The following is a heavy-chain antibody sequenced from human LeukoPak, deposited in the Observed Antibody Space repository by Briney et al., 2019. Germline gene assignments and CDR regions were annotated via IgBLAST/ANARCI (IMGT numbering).Heavy chain of an antibody. J-gene: IGHJ3*02. CDR1: GGSFSGYY. Sequence: SETLSLTCAVYGGSFSGYYWSWIRQPPGKGLEWIGEINHSGSTNYNPSLKSRVTISVDTSKNQFSLKLSSVTAADTAVYYCAGGIKLYYYDSSGRPFDAFDIWGQGTMVTVSS. D-gene: IGHD3-22*01. CDR3: AGGIKLYYYDSSGRPFDAFDI. CDR2: INHSGST. V-gene: IGHV4-34*01.